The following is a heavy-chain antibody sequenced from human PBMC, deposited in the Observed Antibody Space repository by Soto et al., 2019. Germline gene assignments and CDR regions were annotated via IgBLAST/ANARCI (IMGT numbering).Heavy chain of an antibody. CDR2: ISGGGIST. CDR1: GLTFSSYA. D-gene: IGHD3-22*01. Sequence: EVQLLESGGGLVQPGGSLRLSCAASGLTFSSYAMSWVRQAPGKGLEWVSGISGGGISTYYADSVKGRFTNSRDNSKNTLYLQMNSLRAEDTAVYYCAKNSESSAYSSFDYWGQGTLVTVSS. J-gene: IGHJ4*02. V-gene: IGHV3-23*01. CDR3: AKNSESSAYSSFDY.